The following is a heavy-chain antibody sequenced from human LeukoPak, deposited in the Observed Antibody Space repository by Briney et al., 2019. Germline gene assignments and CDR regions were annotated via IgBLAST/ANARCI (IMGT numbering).Heavy chain of an antibody. J-gene: IGHJ4*02. V-gene: IGHV1-46*01. D-gene: IGHD6-13*01. CDR2: INPSGGST. CDR1: GYTLTDYY. CDR3: ARTYSSSDEFDY. Sequence: AASVEVSCKASGYTLTDYYIHWVRQAPGQGLEWMGIINPSGGSTTYAQKFQGRVAMTRDTSTSRVYMEVSSLRSEDTAVYYCARTYSSSDEFDYWGQGTLVTVSS.